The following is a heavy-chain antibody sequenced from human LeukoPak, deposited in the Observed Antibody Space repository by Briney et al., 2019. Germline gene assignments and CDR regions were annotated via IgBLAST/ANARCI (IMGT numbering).Heavy chain of an antibody. CDR3: AKGLRGNYDS. CDR2: ITDSGLNT. CDR1: GFTFNNYA. V-gene: IGHV3-23*01. J-gene: IGHJ5*01. D-gene: IGHD3-16*01. Sequence: GGSLRLSCVASGFTFNNYAMAWVRQAPEKGLKWVSSITDSGLNTYYADSVKGRITISRDNSKNTLYLQMNSLRAEDTAVYYCAKGLRGNYDSWGQGTLVTVSS.